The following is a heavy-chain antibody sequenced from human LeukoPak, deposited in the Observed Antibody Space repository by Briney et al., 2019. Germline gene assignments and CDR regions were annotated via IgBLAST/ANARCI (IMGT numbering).Heavy chain of an antibody. Sequence: GASVKVSCKASGYTFTGYYMHWVRQAPGQGLAWMGWINPNSGGTNYAQKFQGRVTMTRDTSISTAYMELSRLRSDDTAVYYCARNLGYCSSTSCLIPDYWGQGTLVTVSS. CDR1: GYTFTGYY. V-gene: IGHV1-2*02. CDR2: INPNSGGT. J-gene: IGHJ4*02. D-gene: IGHD2-2*01. CDR3: ARNLGYCSSTSCLIPDY.